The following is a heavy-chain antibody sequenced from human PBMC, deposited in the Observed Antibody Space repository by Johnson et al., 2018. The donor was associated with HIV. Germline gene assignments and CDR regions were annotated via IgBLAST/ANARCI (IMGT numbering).Heavy chain of an antibody. Sequence: QVQLVESGGGVVQPGRSLRLSCAASGFTFSSYAMHWVRQAPGKGLDWVAVTSYYGRNKYYADSVKGRFTISRDNSKNTLYLEMNSLRAEDTAVYYCAKGNHYYDSMDAFDIWGQGTMVTVSS. D-gene: IGHD3-22*01. V-gene: IGHV3-30*04. CDR3: AKGNHYYDSMDAFDI. CDR2: TSYYGRNK. CDR1: GFTFSSYA. J-gene: IGHJ3*02.